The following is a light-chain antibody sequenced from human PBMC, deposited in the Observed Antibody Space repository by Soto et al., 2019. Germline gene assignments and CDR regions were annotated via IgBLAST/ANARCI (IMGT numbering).Light chain of an antibody. CDR1: QDIRGA. J-gene: IGKJ5*01. V-gene: IGKV1-13*02. Sequence: AIQLTQSPSSLSASVGDRVTITCRASQDIRGALAWYQQKPGKAPKFLIFDVSTLQIGVPSRFSGSGSGTDFTLTISSLQAEDFGTYYWQQFNTYPITCGQGTRLEIK. CDR3: QQFNTYPIT. CDR2: DVS.